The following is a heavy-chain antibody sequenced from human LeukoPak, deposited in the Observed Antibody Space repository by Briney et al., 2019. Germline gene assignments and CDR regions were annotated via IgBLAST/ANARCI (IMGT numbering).Heavy chain of an antibody. J-gene: IGHJ6*02. CDR2: ISSSGSTI. D-gene: IGHD3-10*01. Sequence: GGSLRLSCAASGFTFSDYYMSWIRQAPGKRLEWVSYISSSGSTIYYADSVKGRFTISRDNAKNSLYLQMNSLRAEDTAVYYCAKARYGSGTYYYGMDVWGQGTTVTVSS. CDR1: GFTFSDYY. CDR3: AKARYGSGTYYYGMDV. V-gene: IGHV3-11*04.